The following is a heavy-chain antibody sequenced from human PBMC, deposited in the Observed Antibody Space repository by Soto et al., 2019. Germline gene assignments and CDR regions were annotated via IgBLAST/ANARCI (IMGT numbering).Heavy chain of an antibody. V-gene: IGHV5-10-1*01. D-gene: IGHD6-13*01. J-gene: IGHJ6*02. CDR1: GYSFTSYW. Sequence: PGESLKISCKGSGYSFTSYWISWVRQMPGKGLEWMGRIDPSDSYTNYSPSFQGHVTISADKSISTAYLQWSSLKASDTAMYYWARHRIAAAGGPYYGMDVWGQGTTVTVS. CDR3: ARHRIAAAGGPYYGMDV. CDR2: IDPSDSYT.